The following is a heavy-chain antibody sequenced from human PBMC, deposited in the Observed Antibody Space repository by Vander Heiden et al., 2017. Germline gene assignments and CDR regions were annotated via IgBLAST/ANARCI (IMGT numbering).Heavy chain of an antibody. CDR3: AKATGDGGTLDY. J-gene: IGHJ4*02. V-gene: IGHV3-23*01. Sequence: EVQLLESGGGLVQPGRSLRLCCAASGFTFSSYAMSWVRQAPGKGLEWVSAISGSSDKTFYADSVKGRFTICRDNSRDRLYLQMNIMRADDTATYYCAKATGDGGTLDYWGQGNLVTVSS. CDR1: GFTFSSYA. D-gene: IGHD7-27*01. CDR2: ISGSSDKT.